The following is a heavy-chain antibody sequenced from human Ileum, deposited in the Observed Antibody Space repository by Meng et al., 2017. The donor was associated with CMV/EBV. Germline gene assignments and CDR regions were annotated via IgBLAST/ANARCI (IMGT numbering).Heavy chain of an antibody. CDR1: GFTFTHYD. Sequence: GGPLRLSCTASGFTFTHYDMHWVRQAPGKGLEWVAVVWSDGINKKYADFVKGRYTISRDNSKKTVYLQMNSLGGEDTAVFYCARDSTSSGRLSIGMDVWGQGTTVTVSS. CDR2: VWSDGINK. CDR3: ARDSTSSGRLSIGMDV. J-gene: IGHJ6*02. D-gene: IGHD6-6*01. V-gene: IGHV3-33*01.